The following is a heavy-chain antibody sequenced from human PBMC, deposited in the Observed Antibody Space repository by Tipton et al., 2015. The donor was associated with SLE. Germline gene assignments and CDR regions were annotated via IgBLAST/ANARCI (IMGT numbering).Heavy chain of an antibody. Sequence: TLSLTCTVSGGSIGSSRYYWGWIRPPPGKGRVWVGSIYYSGSTYYNPSLKSRVTISVDTSKNQFSLKLSSVTATDTAVYYCARRRFDNSGYRWVDWDFDLWGRGTLVTVSS. CDR1: GGSIGSSRYY. CDR3: ARRRFDNSGYRWVDWDFDL. J-gene: IGHJ2*01. CDR2: IYYSGST. D-gene: IGHD3-22*01. V-gene: IGHV4-39*01.